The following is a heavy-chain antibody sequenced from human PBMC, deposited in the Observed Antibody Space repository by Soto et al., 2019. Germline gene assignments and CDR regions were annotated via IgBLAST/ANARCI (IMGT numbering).Heavy chain of an antibody. CDR3: VRAVGGSSYAYLPAD. CDR2: LSAGGTAT. Sequence: EVQLLESGGGLVQPGGSLRLSCAASGFIFSSSAMTWVRQAPGKGLEWVSGLSAGGTATYYADSVKGRFTISRDNSKNTLYLQVNSLRVEDTALYYCVRAVGGSSYAYLPADWGHGTLVTVSS. CDR1: GFIFSSSA. D-gene: IGHD5-18*01. V-gene: IGHV3-23*01. J-gene: IGHJ4*01.